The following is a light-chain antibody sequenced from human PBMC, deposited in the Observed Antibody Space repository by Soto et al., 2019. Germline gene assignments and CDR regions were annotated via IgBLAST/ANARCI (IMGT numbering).Light chain of an antibody. CDR2: WAS. CDR1: QSVLYSSNNNNY. Sequence: DIVMTQSPDSLAVSLGERATIKCKSSQSVLYSSNNNNYLAWFQQKPGQPPKLLFYWASTRESGVPDRFSGSGSGTDFTLTISSLQAEDVAFYYCQQYYNTPITFGQGTRLEIK. J-gene: IGKJ5*01. V-gene: IGKV4-1*01. CDR3: QQYYNTPIT.